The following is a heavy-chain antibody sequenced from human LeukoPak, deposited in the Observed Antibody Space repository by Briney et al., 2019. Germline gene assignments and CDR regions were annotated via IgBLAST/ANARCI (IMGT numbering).Heavy chain of an antibody. D-gene: IGHD2-21*02. CDR2: ISSNGGST. Sequence: PGGSLRLSRSASGFTFSSYAMHWVRQAPGKGLEYVSAISSNGGSTYYADSVKGRFTISRDNSKNTLYLQMSSLRAEDTAVYYCVRGLIVVVTAILYFDYWGQGTLVTVSS. CDR3: VRGLIVVVTAILYFDY. V-gene: IGHV3-64D*06. J-gene: IGHJ4*02. CDR1: GFTFSSYA.